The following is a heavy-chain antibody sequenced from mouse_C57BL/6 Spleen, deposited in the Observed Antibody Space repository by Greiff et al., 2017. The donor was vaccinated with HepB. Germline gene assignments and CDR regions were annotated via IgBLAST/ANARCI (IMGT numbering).Heavy chain of an antibody. CDR2: IYPGDGDT. CDR3: ARGYYSNYDYYFDY. CDR1: GYAFSSYW. Sequence: QVQLKQSGAELVKPGASVKISCKASGYAFSSYWMNWVKQRPGKGLEWIGQIYPGDGDTNYNGKFKGKATLTADKSSSTAYMQLSSLTSEDSAVYFCARGYYSNYDYYFDYWGQGTTLTVSS. D-gene: IGHD2-5*01. J-gene: IGHJ2*01. V-gene: IGHV1-80*01.